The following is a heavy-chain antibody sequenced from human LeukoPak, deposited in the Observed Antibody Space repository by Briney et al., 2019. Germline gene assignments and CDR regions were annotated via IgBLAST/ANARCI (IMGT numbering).Heavy chain of an antibody. CDR3: ANWGCSGGSCYPFDY. CDR2: IHDDGIVT. J-gene: IGHJ4*02. D-gene: IGHD2-15*01. Sequence: GGSLRLSCAASGFTFTAYAMSWFRQTPEKGLEWVANIHDDGIVTHYVDSVKGRFTISRDNSKNTLYLQMNSLRAEDTAVYYCANWGCSGGSCYPFDYWGQGTLVTVSS. CDR1: GFTFTAYA. V-gene: IGHV3-7*03.